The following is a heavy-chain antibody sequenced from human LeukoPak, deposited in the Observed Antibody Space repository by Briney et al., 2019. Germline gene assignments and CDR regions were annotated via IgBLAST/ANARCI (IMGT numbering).Heavy chain of an antibody. V-gene: IGHV4-61*02. Sequence: PSETLSLTCSVSGGSIRSGSYYWSWIRQPAGKGLEWIGRIYTSGSTNYNPSLKSRVTISVDTSKNQFSLILSSVTAADTAVYYCARATNYHVLTGYYPDAFDIWGQGTMVIVSS. J-gene: IGHJ3*02. CDR3: ARATNYHVLTGYYPDAFDI. D-gene: IGHD3-9*01. CDR1: GGSIRSGSYY. CDR2: IYTSGST.